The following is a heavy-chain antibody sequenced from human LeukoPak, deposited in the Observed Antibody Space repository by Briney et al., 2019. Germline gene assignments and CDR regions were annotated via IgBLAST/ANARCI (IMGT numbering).Heavy chain of an antibody. CDR2: IIPIFGTA. Sequence: SVKVSCKASGGSFRSSTFAWVRQAPGRGLEWMGGIIPIFGTANYALEFQGRATITTDESTSTVYMELSSLISEDTAMYYCARIKAVGVPVAIDAYYYSALDVWGQGTTVTVSS. D-gene: IGHD2-2*02. CDR3: ARIKAVGVPVAIDAYYYSALDV. J-gene: IGHJ6*02. CDR1: GGSFRSST. V-gene: IGHV1-69*05.